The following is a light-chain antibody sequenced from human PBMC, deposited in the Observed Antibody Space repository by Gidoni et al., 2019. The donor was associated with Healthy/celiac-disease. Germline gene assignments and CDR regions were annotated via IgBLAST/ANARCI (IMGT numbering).Light chain of an antibody. Sequence: DLQLTQSPSSLSASVGDRVTITCQASQDICNYLNWYQQKPELAPQLLIYDPSNLETGVPSRFSGSGSGTDFTFTISSLQPEDIATYYCQQYDNLSLTFGGXTKVEIK. J-gene: IGKJ4*01. V-gene: IGKV1-33*01. CDR3: QQYDNLSLT. CDR1: QDICNY. CDR2: DPS.